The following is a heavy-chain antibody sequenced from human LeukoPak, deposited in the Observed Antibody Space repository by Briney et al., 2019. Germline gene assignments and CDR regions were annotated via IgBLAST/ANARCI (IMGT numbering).Heavy chain of an antibody. J-gene: IGHJ4*02. V-gene: IGHV3-49*04. Sequence: GGSLRLSCTASGFTLGDYAMSWVRQAPGKGLEWVGFIRSKAYGGTTEYAASVKGRFTISRDDSKSIAYLQMNSLKTEDTAVYYCRAMVRGVDYWGQGTLVTVSS. CDR2: IRSKAYGGTT. D-gene: IGHD3-10*01. CDR3: RAMVRGVDY. CDR1: GFTLGDYA.